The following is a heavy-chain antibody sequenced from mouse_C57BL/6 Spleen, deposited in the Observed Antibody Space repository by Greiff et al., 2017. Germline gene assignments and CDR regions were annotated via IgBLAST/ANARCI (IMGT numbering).Heavy chain of an antibody. D-gene: IGHD3-2*02. CDR2: IDPETGGT. Sequence: VQLQQSGAELVRPGASVTLSCKASGYTFTDYEMHWVKQTPVHGLEWIGAIDPETGGTAYNQKFKGKAILTADKSSSTAYMELRSLTSEDSAVYYCTREATRYFDYWGQGTTLTGSS. J-gene: IGHJ2*01. V-gene: IGHV1-15*01. CDR3: TREATRYFDY. CDR1: GYTFTDYE.